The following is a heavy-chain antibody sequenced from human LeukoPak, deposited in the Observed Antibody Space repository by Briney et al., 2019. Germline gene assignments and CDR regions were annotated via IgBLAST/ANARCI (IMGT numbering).Heavy chain of an antibody. CDR2: ISYTGST. J-gene: IGHJ5*02. Sequence: PSETLSLTCTVSGGSISSYYWSWIRQPPGKGLEWIGYISYTGSTNYNPSLKSRVTISVDTSKNQFSLRLSSVTAADTAVYYCASQNKRNWFDPWGQGTLVTVSS. CDR1: GGSISSYY. D-gene: IGHD1/OR15-1a*01. V-gene: IGHV4-59*01. CDR3: ASQNKRNWFDP.